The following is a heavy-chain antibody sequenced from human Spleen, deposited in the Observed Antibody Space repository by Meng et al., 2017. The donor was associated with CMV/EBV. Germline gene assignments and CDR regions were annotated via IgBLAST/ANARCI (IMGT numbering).Heavy chain of an antibody. V-gene: IGHV4-34*01. CDR3: ARRGYSSSWYGSNWFDP. D-gene: IGHD6-13*01. CDR1: GGSFRGYY. J-gene: IGHJ5*02. Sequence: GGSFRGYYWSRLRQPPGKGLEWIGEINHSGSTNYNPSLKSRVTISVDTSKNQFSLKLSSVTAADTAVYYCARRGYSSSWYGSNWFDPWGQGTLVTVSS. CDR2: INHSGST.